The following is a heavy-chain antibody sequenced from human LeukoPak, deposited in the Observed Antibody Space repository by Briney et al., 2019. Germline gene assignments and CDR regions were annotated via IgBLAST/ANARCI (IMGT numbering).Heavy chain of an antibody. V-gene: IGHV1-8*01. D-gene: IGHD3-9*01. CDR2: MNPNSGNT. CDR3: ARGPTYYDILTGLYYFDY. Sequence: ASVKGSCKASGYTFTSYDINWVRQATGQGLEWMGWMNPNSGNTGYAQKFQGRVTMTRNTSISTAYMELSSLRSEDTAVYYCARGPTYYDILTGLYYFDYWGQGTLVTVSS. J-gene: IGHJ4*02. CDR1: GYTFTSYD.